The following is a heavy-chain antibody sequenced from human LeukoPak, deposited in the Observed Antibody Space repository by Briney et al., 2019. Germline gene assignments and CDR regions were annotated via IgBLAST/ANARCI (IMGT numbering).Heavy chain of an antibody. J-gene: IGHJ4*02. Sequence: SETLSLTCTVSGGSMSSYYWSWIRQPPGKGLEWIGYIYYSGSTNYNPSLKSRVTISVDTSKNQFSLKLSSVTAADTAVYYCARTCYYGSGSYYPFDYWGQGTLVTVSS. CDR1: GGSMSSYY. CDR2: IYYSGST. V-gene: IGHV4-59*01. D-gene: IGHD3-10*01. CDR3: ARTCYYGSGSYYPFDY.